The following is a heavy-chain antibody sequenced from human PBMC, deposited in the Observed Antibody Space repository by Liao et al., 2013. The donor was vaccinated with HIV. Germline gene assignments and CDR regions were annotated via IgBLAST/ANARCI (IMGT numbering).Heavy chain of an antibody. CDR3: ARHFNINFHLDV. CDR2: ISYSGSA. CDR1: GGASSNDY. D-gene: IGHD1-1*01. V-gene: IGHV4-59*08. Sequence: QVQLQESGPGLVKPSETLSLTCTVSGGASSNDYWSWIRQPPGKGLEWIGSISYSGSANYNPPLKSRFTISVDMSKNQFSLKVRSATAADTAVYYCARHFNINFHLDVWGKGTTVAVSS. J-gene: IGHJ6*04.